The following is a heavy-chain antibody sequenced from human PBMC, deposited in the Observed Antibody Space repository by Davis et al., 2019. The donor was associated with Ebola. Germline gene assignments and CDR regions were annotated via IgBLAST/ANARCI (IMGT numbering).Heavy chain of an antibody. Sequence: PSETLSLTCTVSGGSISSSSYYWGWIRQPPGKGLEWIGSIYYSGSTYYNPSLKSRVTISVDTSKDQFSLKLSSVTAADTAVYYCARRGYYSGSIDYWGQGTLATVSA. CDR3: ARRGYYSGSIDY. V-gene: IGHV4-39*01. CDR2: IYYSGST. J-gene: IGHJ4*02. D-gene: IGHD3-16*01. CDR1: GGSISSSSYY.